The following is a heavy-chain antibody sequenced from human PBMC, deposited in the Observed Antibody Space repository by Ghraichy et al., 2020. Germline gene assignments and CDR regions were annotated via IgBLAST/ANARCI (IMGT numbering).Heavy chain of an antibody. CDR1: GYTFTNYD. J-gene: IGHJ6*04. D-gene: IGHD2-15*01. CDR3: ARVSGCSGGTCYRMDV. CDR2: MNPNSGNT. Sequence: KVSCKASGYTFTNYDINWVRQATGQGLEWMGWMNPNSGNTGYAQKFQGRVTMSSNTSISTAYMELSSLTSEDTAVYYCARVSGCSGGTCYRMDVWGKGTTVTVSS. V-gene: IGHV1-8*01.